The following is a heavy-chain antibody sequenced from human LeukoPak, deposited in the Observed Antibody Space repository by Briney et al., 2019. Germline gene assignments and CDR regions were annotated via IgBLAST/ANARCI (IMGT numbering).Heavy chain of an antibody. V-gene: IGHV3-30*02. CDR1: GFTFSSYG. J-gene: IGHJ4*02. CDR3: AKVRIQLWFFSASGYFDY. CDR2: IRYDGSNK. Sequence: PGGSLRLSCAASGFTFSSYGMHWVRRAPGKGLEWVAFIRYDGSNKYYADSVKGRFTISRDNSKNTLYLQMNSLRAEDTAVYYCAKVRIQLWFFSASGYFDYWGQGTLATVSS. D-gene: IGHD5-18*01.